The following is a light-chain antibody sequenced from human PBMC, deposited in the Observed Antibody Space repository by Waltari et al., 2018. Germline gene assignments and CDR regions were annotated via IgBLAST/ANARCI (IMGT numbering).Light chain of an antibody. Sequence: EIVLTQSPGTLSLSPGARATLSFRASQTVSTTYLTWYQQKPGQDPTLVIHDTSSKATGIPDSFSCSGSGTDFSLTISSLEPEDFAVYYCQQYDISPLTFGGGTKVETK. CDR1: QTVSTTY. CDR2: DTS. J-gene: IGKJ4*01. CDR3: QQYDISPLT. V-gene: IGKV3-20*01.